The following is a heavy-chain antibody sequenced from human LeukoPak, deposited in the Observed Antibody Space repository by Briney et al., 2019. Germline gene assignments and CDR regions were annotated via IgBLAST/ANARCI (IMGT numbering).Heavy chain of an antibody. CDR1: GGSISSGRNY. Sequence: SETLSLTCTVSGGSISSGRNYWTWIRQPAGKGLEWIGRIYIFSGSTNYNPSLKSRVTISVDTSKNQFSLKLTSVTAADAAVYYCARVDGSCSGGSCPSGNWFDPWGQGTLVTVSS. J-gene: IGHJ5*02. V-gene: IGHV4-61*02. CDR3: ARVDGSCSGGSCPSGNWFDP. D-gene: IGHD2-15*01. CDR2: IYIFSGST.